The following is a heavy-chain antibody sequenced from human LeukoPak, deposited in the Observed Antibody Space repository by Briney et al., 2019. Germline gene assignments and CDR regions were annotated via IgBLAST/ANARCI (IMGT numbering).Heavy chain of an antibody. V-gene: IGHV3-30*02. D-gene: IGHD3-10*01. CDR1: GFTFSSYG. CDR3: AKDRKVRGVMYIDY. CDR2: IRYDGSNK. J-gene: IGHJ4*02. Sequence: GGSLRLSCAASGFTFSSYGMHWVRQAPGKGLEWVAFIRYDGSNKYYADSVKGRFTISRDNSKNTLYLQMNSLRAEDTAVYYCAKDRKVRGVMYIDYWGQGTLVTVSS.